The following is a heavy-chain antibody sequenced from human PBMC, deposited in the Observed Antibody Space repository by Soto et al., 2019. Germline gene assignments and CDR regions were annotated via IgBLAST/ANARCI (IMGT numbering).Heavy chain of an antibody. V-gene: IGHV1-46*03. D-gene: IGHD2-15*01. J-gene: IGHJ4*02. CDR1: GYTFTSYY. CDR3: ARVGRYCSGGSCYYFDY. Sequence: ASVKVSFKASGYTFTSYYMHWVRQAPGQGLEWMGIINPSGGSTSYAQKFQGRVTMTRDTSTSTVYMELSSLRSEDTAVYYCARVGRYCSGGSCYYFDYWGQGTLVTVSS. CDR2: INPSGGST.